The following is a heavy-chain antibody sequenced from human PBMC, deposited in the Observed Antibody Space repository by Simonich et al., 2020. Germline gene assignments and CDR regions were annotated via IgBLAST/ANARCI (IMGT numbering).Heavy chain of an antibody. V-gene: IGHV4-39*01. CDR1: GGSISSSSYY. Sequence: QLQLQESGPGLVKPSETLSLTCTVSGGSISSSSYYWGWIRQPPGKGLEWIGSIYYGGRTYHNPSRKSRVTISVDTPKNQFSLKLSSVTAADTAVYYCARHAGFAFDIWGQGTMVTVSS. CDR3: ARHAGFAFDI. J-gene: IGHJ3*02. D-gene: IGHD6-13*01. CDR2: IYYGGRT.